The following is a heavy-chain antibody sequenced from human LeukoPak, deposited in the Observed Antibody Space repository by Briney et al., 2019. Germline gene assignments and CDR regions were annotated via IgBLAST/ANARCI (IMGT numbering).Heavy chain of an antibody. V-gene: IGHV3-15*01. CDR3: TTAGIVATIPFDY. CDR1: GFTFSNAW. Sequence: GGSLRLSCAASGFTFSNAWMSWVRQAPGKGLEWVGRIKSKTDGGTTDYAAPVKGRFTISRDDSKNTLYLQMNSLKTEDTAVYYCTTAGIVATIPFDYWGQGTLVTVSS. CDR2: IKSKTDGGTT. J-gene: IGHJ4*02. D-gene: IGHD5-12*01.